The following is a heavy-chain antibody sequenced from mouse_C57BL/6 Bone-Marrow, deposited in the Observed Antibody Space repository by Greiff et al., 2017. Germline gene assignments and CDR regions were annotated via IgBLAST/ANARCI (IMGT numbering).Heavy chain of an antibody. CDR1: GYTFTSYW. CDR3: AREGAITTVVDWYFDV. J-gene: IGHJ1*03. D-gene: IGHD1-1*01. V-gene: IGHV1-69*01. CDR2: IDPSASYT. Sequence: VQLQQPGAELVMPGASVQLSCKASGYTFTSYWMPWVKQRPGQGLEWIGEIDPSASYTNYNQKFKGKSTLTVDKSSSTADMQLSSLTSEDSAVYDCAREGAITTVVDWYFDVWGTGTTVTVSS.